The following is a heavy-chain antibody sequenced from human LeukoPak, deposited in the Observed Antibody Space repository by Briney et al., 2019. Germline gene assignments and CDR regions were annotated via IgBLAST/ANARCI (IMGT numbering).Heavy chain of an antibody. CDR3: VKDQAAREYYDILTGDYVFDY. D-gene: IGHD3-9*01. Sequence: GGSLRLSCAPSGVTLSSYAMNWGRQAPGEGLEWGSIISGSGGSTYYADSVKGRFTISRDNSKNTLDLQMNSLSAEDTAVYYGVKDQAAREYYDILTGDYVFDYWGQGKRVTVSA. CDR2: ISGSGGST. CDR1: GVTLSSYA. J-gene: IGHJ4*02. V-gene: IGHV3-23*01.